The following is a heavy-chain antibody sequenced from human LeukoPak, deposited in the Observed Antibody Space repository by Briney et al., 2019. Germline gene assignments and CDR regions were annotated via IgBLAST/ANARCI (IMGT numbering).Heavy chain of an antibody. J-gene: IGHJ4*02. CDR3: AKARGYSGSYFDY. CDR1: GFTFSSYS. D-gene: IGHD1-26*01. CDR2: ISSSSSYI. V-gene: IGHV3-21*04. Sequence: SGGSLRLSCAASGFTFSSYSMNWVRQAPGKGLEWVSSISSSSSYIYYADSVKGRFTISRDNSKNTLYLQMNSLRAEDTAVYYCAKARGYSGSYFDYWGQGTLVTVSS.